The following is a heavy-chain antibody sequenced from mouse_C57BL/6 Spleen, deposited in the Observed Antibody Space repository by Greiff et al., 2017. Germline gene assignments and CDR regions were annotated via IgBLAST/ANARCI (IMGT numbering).Heavy chain of an antibody. CDR2: IDPSDSET. D-gene: IGHD2-1*01. Sequence: VKLKQPGAELVRPGSSVKLSCKASGYTFTSYWMHWVKQRPIQGLEWIGNIDPSDSETHYNQKFKDKATLTVDKSSSTAYMQLSSLTSEDSAVYYCARSYGNYEGWYFDVWGTGTTVTVSS. J-gene: IGHJ1*03. V-gene: IGHV1-52*01. CDR1: GYTFTSYW. CDR3: ARSYGNYEGWYFDV.